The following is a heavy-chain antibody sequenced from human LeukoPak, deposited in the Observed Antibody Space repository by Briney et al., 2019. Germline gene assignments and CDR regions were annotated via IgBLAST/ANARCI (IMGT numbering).Heavy chain of an antibody. J-gene: IGHJ4*02. V-gene: IGHV4-59*01. CDR3: ARVSVPAAPFDY. CDR2: IYYSGST. Sequence: SETLSLTCSVSGGSISSYYWSWIRQPPGKGLEWIGYIYYSGSTNYNPSLKSRVTISVDTSKNQFSLKLSSVTAADTAVYYCARVSVPAAPFDYWGQGTLVTVSS. D-gene: IGHD2-2*01. CDR1: GGSISSYY.